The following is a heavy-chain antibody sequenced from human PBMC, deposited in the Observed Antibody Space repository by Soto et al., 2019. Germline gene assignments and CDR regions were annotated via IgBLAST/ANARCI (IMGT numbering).Heavy chain of an antibody. CDR1: GFSHSTSGVG. J-gene: IGHJ5*02. D-gene: IGHD6-13*01. V-gene: IGHV2-5*02. CDR2: IYWDDDK. Sequence: KESGPTLVKPTQTLTLTCTFSGFSHSTSGVGVGWIRQSPGKALEWLAVIYWDDDKRYSPSLKSRLTITKDTSKNQVVLTMTNVDPVDTATYYCVHRRLPAYSSAWSPWGQGTLVIVSS. CDR3: VHRRLPAYSSAWSP.